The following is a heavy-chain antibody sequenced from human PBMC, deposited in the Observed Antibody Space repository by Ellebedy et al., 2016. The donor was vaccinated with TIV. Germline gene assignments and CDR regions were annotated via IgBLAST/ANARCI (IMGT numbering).Heavy chain of an antibody. J-gene: IGHJ6*02. V-gene: IGHV1-2*02. Sequence: ASVKVSCKASGYTFTGYYMHWVRQAPGQGLEWMGWINPNSGGTNYAQKFQGRVTMTRDTSISTAYMELSSLRSEDTAVYYCAREGCSSTSCYPYYYYGMDVWGQGTTVTVSS. CDR3: AREGCSSTSCYPYYYYGMDV. CDR1: GYTFTGYY. D-gene: IGHD2-2*01. CDR2: INPNSGGT.